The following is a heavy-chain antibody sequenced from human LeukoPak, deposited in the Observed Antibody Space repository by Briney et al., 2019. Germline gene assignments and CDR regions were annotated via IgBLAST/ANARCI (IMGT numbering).Heavy chain of an antibody. CDR3: ALEDDAFDI. CDR2: IYYSGST. V-gene: IGHV4-59*08. J-gene: IGHJ3*02. CDR1: GGSISSYY. Sequence: KASETLSLTCTVSGGSISSYYWSWIRQPPGKGLEWIGYIYYSGSTNYNPSLKSRVTISVDTSKNQFSLKLSSVTAADTAVYYCALEDDAFDIWGQGTMVTVSS.